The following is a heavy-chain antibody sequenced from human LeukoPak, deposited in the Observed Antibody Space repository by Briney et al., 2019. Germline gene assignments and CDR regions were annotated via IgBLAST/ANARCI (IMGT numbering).Heavy chain of an antibody. V-gene: IGHV3-23*01. CDR1: GFTFSSYA. CDR3: AKDLYSSSSYYFDY. CDR2: ISGSGGST. D-gene: IGHD6-6*01. Sequence: PGGSLRLSCAASGFTFSSYAMSWVRQAPGKGLEWVSAISGSGGSTYYADSVKGRFTISRDNSKNTLYLQMNSLRAEDTALYYCAKDLYSSSSYYFDYWGQGTLVTVSS. J-gene: IGHJ4*02.